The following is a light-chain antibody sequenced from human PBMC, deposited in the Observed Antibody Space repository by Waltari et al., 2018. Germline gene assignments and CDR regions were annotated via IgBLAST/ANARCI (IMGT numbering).Light chain of an antibody. J-gene: IGKJ4*01. CDR1: QSVTNY. V-gene: IGKV3-11*01. Sequence: DIVLTRSPAILSLSPGERASLSCRASQSVTNYLAWYQQNPGQAPRLLIYDTSNRATGIPARFSGSGFGTDFTLTISSLEPEDFAVYYCQQRRDWPLTFGGGTKVEIK. CDR2: DTS. CDR3: QQRRDWPLT.